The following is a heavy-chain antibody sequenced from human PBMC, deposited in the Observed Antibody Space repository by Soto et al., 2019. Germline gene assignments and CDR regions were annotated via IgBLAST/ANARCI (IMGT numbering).Heavy chain of an antibody. CDR2: IYPGDSDT. J-gene: IGHJ6*02. D-gene: IGHD6-6*01. CDR3: ARRFPYSSSSGRYYYGMDV. Sequence: HGESLKISCKGSGYSFTSYWIGWVRQMPGKGLEWMGIIYPGDSDTRYSPSFQGQVTISADKSISTAYLQWSSLKASDTAMYYCARRFPYSSSSGRYYYGMDVWGQGTTVTVSS. CDR1: GYSFTSYW. V-gene: IGHV5-51*01.